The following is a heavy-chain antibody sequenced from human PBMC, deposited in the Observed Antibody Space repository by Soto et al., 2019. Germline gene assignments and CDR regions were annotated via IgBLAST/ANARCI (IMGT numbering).Heavy chain of an antibody. CDR1: GGSISSYY. CDR2: IYMNGST. D-gene: IGHD6-19*01. J-gene: IGHJ6*02. Sequence: QVQLQESGPGLVKPSETLSLTCTVSGGSISSYYWSWIRQPAGKGLEWIGRIYMNGSTNYNPSLKSRVTVSVETSKSRFSLTLKSATAADTAVYYCVRDGSSGWYYYGMDVWGQGTPVTVSS. V-gene: IGHV4-4*07. CDR3: VRDGSSGWYYYGMDV.